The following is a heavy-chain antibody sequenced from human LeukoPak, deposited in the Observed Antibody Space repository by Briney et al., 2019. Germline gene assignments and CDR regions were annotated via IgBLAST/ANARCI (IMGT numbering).Heavy chain of an antibody. D-gene: IGHD5-18*01. J-gene: IGHJ4*02. CDR2: IYYSGST. V-gene: IGHV4-59*01. Sequence: PSETLSLTCTVSGGSISSYYWSWLRQPPGKGLEWIGYIYYSGSTNYNPSLKSRVTISVDTSKNQFTLKLSSVTAADTAVYYCARGDQVDTAMVPYYFDYWGQGTLVTVSS. CDR1: GGSISSYY. CDR3: ARGDQVDTAMVPYYFDY.